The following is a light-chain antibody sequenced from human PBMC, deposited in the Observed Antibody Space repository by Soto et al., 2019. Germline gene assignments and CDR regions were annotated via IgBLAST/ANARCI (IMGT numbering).Light chain of an antibody. CDR3: AAWDDRLNGWV. CDR2: SND. Sequence: QSALTQPPSASGTPGQRVTISCSGSRSNIGSNTVNWHQQLPGTAPKLLMYSNDQRPSGVPDRFSGSKSGTSASLAISGLQSEDEADYYCAAWDDRLNGWVFGGGTKLTVL. V-gene: IGLV1-44*01. CDR1: RSNIGSNT. J-gene: IGLJ3*02.